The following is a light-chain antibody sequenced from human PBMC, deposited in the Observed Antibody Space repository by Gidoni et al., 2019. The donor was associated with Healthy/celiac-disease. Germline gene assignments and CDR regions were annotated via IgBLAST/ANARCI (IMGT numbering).Light chain of an antibody. CDR2: LNSDGSH. J-gene: IGLJ2*01. Sequence: QLVLTQSPSASASLGAAVKLTCTLSRGHSSYAIAWHQQQPEKGPRYLMKLNSDGSHSKGDGIPDRFSGSSSGAERYLTISSLQSEDEADYYCPTWGTGSVVFGGGTKLTVL. CDR3: PTWGTGSVV. V-gene: IGLV4-69*01. CDR1: RGHSSYA.